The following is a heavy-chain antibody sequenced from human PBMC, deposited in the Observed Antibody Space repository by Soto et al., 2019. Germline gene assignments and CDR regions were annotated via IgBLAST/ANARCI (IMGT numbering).Heavy chain of an antibody. CDR1: GFTFSNYA. CDR3: VRVNTYSYGLRDSYYLDF. Sequence: GGSLRLSCAASGFTFSNYAMHCVRQAPCKGLECMTIISYDGSNEYYADSVKGRFTVSRDNSKNTLFLQMNSLRAEDTAVYYCVRVNTYSYGLRDSYYLDFWGQGT. D-gene: IGHD5-18*01. J-gene: IGHJ4*02. V-gene: IGHV3-30-3*01. CDR2: ISYDGSNE.